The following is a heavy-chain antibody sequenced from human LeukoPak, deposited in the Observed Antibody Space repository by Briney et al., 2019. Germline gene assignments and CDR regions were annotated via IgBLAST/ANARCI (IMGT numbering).Heavy chain of an antibody. CDR1: GGTFSSYA. Sequence: ASVKVSCKASGGTFSSYAISWVRQAPGQGLEWMGGIIPIFGTANYAQKFQGRVTITTDESTSTAYMELSSLRSEDTAVYYCARVGLGHCSGGSCPDYWGQGTLVTVSS. D-gene: IGHD2-15*01. J-gene: IGHJ4*02. CDR3: ARVGLGHCSGGSCPDY. CDR2: IIPIFGTA. V-gene: IGHV1-69*05.